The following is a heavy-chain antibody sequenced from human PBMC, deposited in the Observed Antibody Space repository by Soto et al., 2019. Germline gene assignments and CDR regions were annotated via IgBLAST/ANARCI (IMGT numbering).Heavy chain of an antibody. CDR1: GCSISSGGYY. CDR3: AGIYSGSPGGTLRY. V-gene: IGHV4-31*03. Sequence: QVQLQESGPGLVKPSQTLSLTCTVSGCSISSGGYYWSWIRQHPGKGLEWIGYIYYSGSTYYNPSLTTRVTIPVDTSKHQFSPKLSSVTAADTAVYYCAGIYSGSPGGTLRYWGQGTLVTVSS. J-gene: IGHJ4*02. D-gene: IGHD1-26*01. CDR2: IYYSGST.